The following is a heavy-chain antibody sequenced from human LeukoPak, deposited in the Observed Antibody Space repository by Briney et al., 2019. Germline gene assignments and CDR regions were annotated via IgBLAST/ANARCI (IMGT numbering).Heavy chain of an antibody. CDR2: INHSGST. CDR1: GGSFSGYY. J-gene: IGHJ4*02. V-gene: IGHV4-34*01. D-gene: IGHD5-12*01. CDR3: ARMGGYGRWLRPGAVGY. Sequence: KPSETLSLTCAVYGGSFSGYYWSWIRPPPGKGLEWIWEINHSGSTNYNPSLKSRVTISVDTSKNQFSLKLSSVTAADTAVYYCARMGGYGRWLRPGAVGYWGQGTLVTVSS.